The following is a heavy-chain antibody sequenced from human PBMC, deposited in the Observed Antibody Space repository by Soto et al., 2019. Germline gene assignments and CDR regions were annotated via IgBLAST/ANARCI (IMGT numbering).Heavy chain of an antibody. J-gene: IGHJ6*03. D-gene: IGHD6-6*01. V-gene: IGHV3-7*01. Sequence: ESGGGLVQPGGSLRLSCAASGFTFSSYWMSWVRQAPGKGLEWVANIKQDGSEKYYVDSVKGRFTISRDNAKNSLYLQMNSLRAEDTAVYYCARQTAARRYYYYYYMDVWGKGTTVTVSS. CDR2: IKQDGSEK. CDR1: GFTFSSYW. CDR3: ARQTAARRYYYYYYMDV.